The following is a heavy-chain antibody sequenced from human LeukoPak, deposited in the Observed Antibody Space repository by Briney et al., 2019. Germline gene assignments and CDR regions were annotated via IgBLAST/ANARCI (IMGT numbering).Heavy chain of an antibody. V-gene: IGHV3-23*01. D-gene: IGHD5-18*01. J-gene: IGHJ4*02. CDR1: GFTFSSYA. CDR2: ISDSGGST. Sequence: GRSLRLSCAASGFTFSSYAMRWVRQASGKGLNWVSAISDSGGSTYYAYSVKGRFTISRDNYKITLHLQMNSLRAKDTAVNYGAKRSDGYSVFDYWGEGTLVSLSS. CDR3: AKRSDGYSVFDY.